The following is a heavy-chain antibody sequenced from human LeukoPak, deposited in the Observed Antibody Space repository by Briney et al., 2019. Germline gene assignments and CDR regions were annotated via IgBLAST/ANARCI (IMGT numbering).Heavy chain of an antibody. CDR2: IFHSGST. Sequence: SETLSLTCAVSGVSISSSNWWSWVRQPPGKGLEWIGEIFHSGSTNYNPSLMSRVTISVDKSKNQFSLRLSSVTAADTAVYYCAEIPFSYYALDVWGQGTTVTVSS. D-gene: IGHD2-2*02. CDR1: GVSISSSNW. J-gene: IGHJ6*02. V-gene: IGHV4-4*02. CDR3: AEIPFSYYALDV.